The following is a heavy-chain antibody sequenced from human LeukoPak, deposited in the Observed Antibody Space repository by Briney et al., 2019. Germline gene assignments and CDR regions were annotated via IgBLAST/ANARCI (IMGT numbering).Heavy chain of an antibody. CDR1: GFTFSSYW. J-gene: IGHJ4*02. Sequence: GGSLRLSCAASGFTFSSYWMHWVRQAPGKGLVWVSRINSDGSSTSYADSVKGRFTISRDNAKNTLYLQMNSLRAEDTAVYYCARVGSSGLKYYFDYWGRGTLVTVSS. V-gene: IGHV3-74*01. CDR2: INSDGSST. CDR3: ARVGSSGLKYYFDY. D-gene: IGHD6-19*01.